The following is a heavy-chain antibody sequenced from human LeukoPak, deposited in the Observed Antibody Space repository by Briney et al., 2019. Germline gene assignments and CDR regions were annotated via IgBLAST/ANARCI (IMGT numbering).Heavy chain of an antibody. J-gene: IGHJ4*02. CDR2: IYSGGNT. D-gene: IGHD5-12*01. CDR1: GFTVSSNS. CDR3: AKDKGHTVATIMGVGDY. Sequence: GGSLRLSCTVSGFTVSSNSMSWVRQAPGKGLEWVSFIYSGGNTHYSDSVKGRFTISRDNFKNTLYLQMNSLRAEDTAVYYCAKDKGHTVATIMGVGDYWGQGTLVTVSS. V-gene: IGHV3-66*02.